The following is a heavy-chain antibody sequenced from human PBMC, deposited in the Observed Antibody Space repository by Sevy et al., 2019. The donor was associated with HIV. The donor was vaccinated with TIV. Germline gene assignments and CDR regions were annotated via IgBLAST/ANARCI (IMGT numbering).Heavy chain of an antibody. CDR2: VSFDGGSK. D-gene: IGHD1-26*01. CDR3: VRERARSVTFDI. V-gene: IGHV3-30-3*01. CDR1: GFTFNNFP. Sequence: GGSLRLSCEPSGFTFNNFPIHWVRQAPGKGLEWVAVVSFDGGSKFYADSVKGRFTVSRDNSKNTVYLQLNSLRAEDTAVFYCVRERARSVTFDIWGQGTLVTVS. J-gene: IGHJ3*02.